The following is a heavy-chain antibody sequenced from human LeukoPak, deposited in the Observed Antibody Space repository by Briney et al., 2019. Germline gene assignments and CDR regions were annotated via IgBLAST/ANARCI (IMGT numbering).Heavy chain of an antibody. Sequence: SETLSLTCAVSGGSISSGGYSWSWIRQPPGKGLEWIGYIYHSGSTYYNPSLKSRVTISVDRSKNQFSLKLSSVTAADTAVYYCARTDDYCYGMDVWGQGTTVTVSS. J-gene: IGHJ6*02. CDR2: IYHSGST. D-gene: IGHD3-3*01. CDR3: ARTDDYCYGMDV. CDR1: GGSISSGGYS. V-gene: IGHV4-30-2*01.